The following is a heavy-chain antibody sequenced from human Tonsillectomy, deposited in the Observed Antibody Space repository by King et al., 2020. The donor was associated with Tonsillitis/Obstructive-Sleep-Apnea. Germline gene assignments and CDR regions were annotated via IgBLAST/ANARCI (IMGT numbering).Heavy chain of an antibody. CDR2: IYYSGST. CDR3: ARDIVLEAGGDAFDI. D-gene: IGHD5/OR15-5a*01. CDR1: GGSISSYY. V-gene: IGHV4-59*01. J-gene: IGHJ3*02. Sequence: QLQESGPGLVKPSETLSLTCTVSGGSISSYYWSWIRQPPGKGLEWIGYIYYSGSTNYNPSLKSRVTISVDTSKNQFSLKLSSVTAADTAVYYCARDIVLEAGGDAFDIWGQGTMVTVSS.